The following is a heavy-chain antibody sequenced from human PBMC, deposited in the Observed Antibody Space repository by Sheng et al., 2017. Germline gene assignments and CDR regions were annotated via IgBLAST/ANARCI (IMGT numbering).Heavy chain of an antibody. CDR2: IWYDGSNK. CDR1: GFTFSSYG. CDR3: ARSDRDVVVTAMVDY. Sequence: QVQLVESGGGVVQPGRSLRLSCAASGFTFSSYGMHWVRQAPGKGLEWVAVIWYDGSNKYYADSVKGRFTISRDNSKNTLYLQMNSLRAEDTAVYYCARSDRDVVVTAMVDYWGPGNAGHRLL. V-gene: IGHV3-33*01. D-gene: IGHD2-21*02. J-gene: IGHJ4*02.